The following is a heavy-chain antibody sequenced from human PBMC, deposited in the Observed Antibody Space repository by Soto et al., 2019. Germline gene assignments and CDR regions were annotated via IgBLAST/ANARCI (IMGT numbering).Heavy chain of an antibody. CDR1: GFSFSDHF. CDR2: IRSKANSYTT. D-gene: IGHD2-15*01. V-gene: IGHV3-72*01. Sequence: EVQLVESGGGLVQPGGSLRLSCAASGFSFSDHFMEWVRQAPGKGLEWVGRIRSKANSYTTEYAASVKGRFTISRDDSKNSLYLQMNSLKIEDTAVYYCTRTYCGGGNCYATIDYWGQGTLVTVSS. CDR3: TRTYCGGGNCYATIDY. J-gene: IGHJ4*02.